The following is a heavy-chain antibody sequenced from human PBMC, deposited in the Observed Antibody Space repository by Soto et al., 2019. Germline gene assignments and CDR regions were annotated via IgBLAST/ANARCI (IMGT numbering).Heavy chain of an antibody. CDR1: GGSISSSNW. V-gene: IGHV4-4*02. CDR3: ARAPPITIFGVVFLRAGMDV. CDR2: IYHSGST. Sequence: SETLSLTCAVSGGSISSSNWWSWVRQPPGKGLEWIGEIYHSGSTNYNPSLKSRVTISVDKSKNQFSLKLSSVTAADTAVYYCARAPPITIFGVVFLRAGMDVWGQGTTVTVSS. J-gene: IGHJ6*02. D-gene: IGHD3-3*01.